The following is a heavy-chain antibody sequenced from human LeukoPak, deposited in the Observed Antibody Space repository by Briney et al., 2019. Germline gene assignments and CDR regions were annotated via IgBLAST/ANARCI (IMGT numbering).Heavy chain of an antibody. CDR1: GFPFSDYY. D-gene: IGHD2-2*01. Sequence: GGPLRLSCAASGFPFSDYYMSWIRQAPGKGLEWVSDITSTGTYTNYADSVKGRFTISRDNAKNSLYLQMHSLRAEDTAVYYCARDSQLLHAFDIWGQGTMVTVSS. CDR3: ARDSQLLHAFDI. V-gene: IGHV3-11*05. J-gene: IGHJ3*02. CDR2: ITSTGTYT.